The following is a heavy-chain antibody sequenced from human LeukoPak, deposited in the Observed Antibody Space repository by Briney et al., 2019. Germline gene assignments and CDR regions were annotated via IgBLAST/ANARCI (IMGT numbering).Heavy chain of an antibody. CDR3: ARGAYSFDC. Sequence: SETLSLTCTVSGGSITGSHWSWLRQPAGKGLEWIGRIYSSGTTNYNPSLKSRVTMSLDTSKNQFSLRLSSMTAADTAVYYCARGAYSFDCWGQGTLVIVSS. V-gene: IGHV4-4*07. J-gene: IGHJ4*02. CDR2: IYSSGTT. CDR1: GGSITGSH.